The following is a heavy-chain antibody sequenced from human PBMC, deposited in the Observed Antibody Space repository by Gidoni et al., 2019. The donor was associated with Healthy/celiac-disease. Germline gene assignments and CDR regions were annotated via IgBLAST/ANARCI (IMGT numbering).Heavy chain of an antibody. CDR3: AKDSEYCSGGSCYPLFDY. V-gene: IGHV3-23*01. Sequence: EVQLLESGGGLVQPGGSLRLSCAASGFTFSSSAMSWVRQAPGKGLEWVSAISGSGGSTYYADSVKGRFTISRDNSKNTLYLQMNSLRAEDTAVYYCAKDSEYCSGGSCYPLFDYWGQGTLVTVSS. CDR2: ISGSGGST. J-gene: IGHJ4*02. D-gene: IGHD2-15*01. CDR1: GFTFSSSA.